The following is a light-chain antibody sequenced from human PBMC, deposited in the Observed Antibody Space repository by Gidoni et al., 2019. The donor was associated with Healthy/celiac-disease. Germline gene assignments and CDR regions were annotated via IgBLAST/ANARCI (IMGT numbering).Light chain of an antibody. Sequence: DIQMTQSPSSLSASVGDRVTNTCQSSQDISNYLNWYQQKPGKAPKLLIYDAPHLETGVPSRFSGSGSGTDFTFTISSLQPEDIATYYCQQYDNLPITFGQGTRLEIK. CDR2: DAP. CDR3: QQYDNLPIT. V-gene: IGKV1-33*01. CDR1: QDISNY. J-gene: IGKJ5*01.